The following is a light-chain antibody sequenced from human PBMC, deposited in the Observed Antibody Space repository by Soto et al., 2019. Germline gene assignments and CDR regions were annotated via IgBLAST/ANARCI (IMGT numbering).Light chain of an antibody. V-gene: IGLV2-11*01. J-gene: IGLJ2*01. CDR1: SSDVGGYNY. CDR2: DVS. Sequence: QSALTQPRSVSGSPGQSVTISCTGTSSDVGGYNYVSWYQQHPGKAPKLIIHDVSQRPSGVPDRFSGSTSGNTASLTISGLQAEDEADYYCTSYSSSSPVLFGGGTKLTVL. CDR3: TSYSSSSPVL.